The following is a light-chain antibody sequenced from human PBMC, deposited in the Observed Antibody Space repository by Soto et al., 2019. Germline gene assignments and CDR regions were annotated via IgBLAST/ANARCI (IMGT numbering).Light chain of an antibody. J-gene: IGKJ4*01. V-gene: IGKV3-11*01. Sequence: EGVVTQSPATLSLSPGERATLSCRASQSVSSYLAWYQQKPGQAPRLLIYDASNRATGIPARFSGSGSGTDFTLTISSLQSEDFATYYCQQVYVYPSTFGGGTKAAIK. CDR1: QSVSSY. CDR3: QQVYVYPST. CDR2: DAS.